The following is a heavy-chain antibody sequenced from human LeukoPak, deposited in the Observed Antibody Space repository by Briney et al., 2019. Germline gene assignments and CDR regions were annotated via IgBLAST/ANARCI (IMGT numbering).Heavy chain of an antibody. V-gene: IGHV3-30*18. CDR1: GFTFSSYG. J-gene: IGHJ6*02. Sequence: GGPLRLSCAASGFTFSSYGMHWVRQAPGKGLEWVAVISYDGSNKYYADSVKGRFTISRDNSKNTLYLQMNGLRAEDTAVYYCAKDRHNKYQLPRYYYYYGMDVWGQGTTVTVSS. D-gene: IGHD2-2*01. CDR3: AKDRHNKYQLPRYYYYYGMDV. CDR2: ISYDGSNK.